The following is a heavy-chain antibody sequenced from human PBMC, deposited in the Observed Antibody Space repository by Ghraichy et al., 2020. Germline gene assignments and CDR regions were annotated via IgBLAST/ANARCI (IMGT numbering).Heavy chain of an antibody. Sequence: SQTLSLTCAVYGGSFSGYYWSWIRQPPGKGLEWIGEINHSGSTNYNPSLKSRVTISVDTSKNQFSLKLSSVTAADTAVYYCARAPRWGSYRSYYYYYMDVWGKGTTVTVSS. CDR1: GGSFSGYY. D-gene: IGHD1-26*01. V-gene: IGHV4-34*01. J-gene: IGHJ6*03. CDR2: INHSGST. CDR3: ARAPRWGSYRSYYYYYMDV.